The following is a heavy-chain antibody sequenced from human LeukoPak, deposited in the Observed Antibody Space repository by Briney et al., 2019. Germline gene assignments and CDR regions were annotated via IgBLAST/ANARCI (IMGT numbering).Heavy chain of an antibody. D-gene: IGHD2-15*01. CDR1: GLTFSNYC. CDR2: KWYDGSNK. J-gene: IGHJ4*02. CDR3: ANHCSGGSCYPY. V-gene: IGHV3-33*06. Sequence: PGGSLRLSCAASGLTFSNYCMHWVRQAPGKGLEWVAVKWYDGSNKYYADSVKGRFTISRDNSKNTLYLEMNSLRADDTAVYYCANHCSGGSCYPYWGQGTLVTVS.